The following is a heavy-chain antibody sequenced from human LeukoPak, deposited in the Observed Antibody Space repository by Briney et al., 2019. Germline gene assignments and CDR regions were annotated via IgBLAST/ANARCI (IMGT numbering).Heavy chain of an antibody. D-gene: IGHD3-10*01. Sequence: SETLSLTCTVSGGSISSYYWNWIRQPPGKGLEWIGYIYYSGSTNYNPSLESRVTISVDTSKNQFSLKLSSVTAADTAVYYCARATVRDYFDYWGQGTLVTVSS. CDR3: ARATVRDYFDY. CDR1: GGSISSYY. CDR2: IYYSGST. J-gene: IGHJ4*02. V-gene: IGHV4-59*01.